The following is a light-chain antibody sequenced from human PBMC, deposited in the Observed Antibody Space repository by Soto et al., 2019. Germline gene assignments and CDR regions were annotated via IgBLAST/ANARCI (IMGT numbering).Light chain of an antibody. CDR2: DAS. V-gene: IGKV1-5*01. CDR1: QSISSW. CDR3: QQYNSYSPWT. J-gene: IGKJ2*02. Sequence: DIQMTQSPSTLSASVGDRVTITCRASQSISSWLAWYQQKPGKAPKLLIYDASSLESGVPSRFSGSGSGTELTRTISSLQPDDFATYYCQQYNSYSPWTFGQGTKLEIK.